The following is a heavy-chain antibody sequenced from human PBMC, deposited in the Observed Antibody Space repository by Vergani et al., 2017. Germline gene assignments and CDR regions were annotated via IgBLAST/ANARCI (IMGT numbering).Heavy chain of an antibody. CDR1: GGSISSYY. CDR2: IYYSGST. V-gene: IGHV4-59*01. D-gene: IGHD1-20*01. J-gene: IGHJ4*02. Sequence: QVKLQESGPGLVKPSETLSLNCTVSGGSISSYYWSWIRQPPGKGLEWIGCIYYSGSTNYNPSLKSRVTVSVDTSKNQFSLNPNSVTPADTAVYFCARADYNWASFDYWGQGVLVTVSS. CDR3: ARADYNWASFDY.